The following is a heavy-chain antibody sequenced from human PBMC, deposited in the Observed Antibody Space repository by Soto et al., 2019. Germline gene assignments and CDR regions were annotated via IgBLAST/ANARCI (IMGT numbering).Heavy chain of an antibody. CDR1: GGTFSSYA. J-gene: IGHJ4*02. D-gene: IGHD3-3*01. V-gene: IGHV1-69*12. Sequence: QVQLVQSGAEVKKPGSSVKVSCKASGGTFSSYAISWVRQAPGQGLEWMGGIIPIFGTANYAQKFQGRVTSNADASTSTAYMELSSLRSEDTAVYYCARVRVRFLEWLGSEGWGQGTLVTVSS. CDR2: IIPIFGTA. CDR3: ARVRVRFLEWLGSEG.